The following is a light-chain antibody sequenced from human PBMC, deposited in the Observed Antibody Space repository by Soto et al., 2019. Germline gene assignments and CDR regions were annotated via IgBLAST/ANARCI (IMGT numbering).Light chain of an antibody. J-gene: IGKJ5*01. CDR3: QQYNNWPPIT. V-gene: IGKV3-15*01. CDR1: KSVSSSY. CDR2: GAS. Sequence: EIWVKQYTGTVSVSPGERAAVSCGASKSVSSSYLAWYQQKPGQAPRLLIYGASTRATGIPARFSGSGSGTEFTLTISSLQSEDFAVYYCQQYNNWPPITFGQGTRLEIK.